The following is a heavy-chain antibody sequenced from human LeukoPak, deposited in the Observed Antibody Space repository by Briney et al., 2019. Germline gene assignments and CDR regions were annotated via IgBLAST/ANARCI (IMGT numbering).Heavy chain of an antibody. V-gene: IGHV4-30-2*01. J-gene: IGHJ3*02. CDR3: ARDPAPPSTVKNAFDI. D-gene: IGHD4-17*01. Sequence: PSETLSLTCTVSGGSISSGGYHWSWIRQPPGKGLEWIGYIYHSGSTYYNPSLKSRVTISVDRSKNQFSLKLSSVTAADTAVYYCARDPAPPSTVKNAFDIWGQGTMVTVSS. CDR1: GGSISSGGYH. CDR2: IYHSGST.